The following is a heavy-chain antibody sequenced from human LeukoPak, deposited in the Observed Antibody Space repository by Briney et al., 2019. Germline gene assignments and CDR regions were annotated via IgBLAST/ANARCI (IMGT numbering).Heavy chain of an antibody. J-gene: IGHJ4*02. V-gene: IGHV4-61*02. CDR3: ARLKQQLPFDY. CDR2: IYTSGST. CDR1: GGSISSGSYY. D-gene: IGHD6-13*01. Sequence: PSQTLSLTCTVSGGSISSGSYYWSWIRQPAGKGLEWIGRIYTSGSTNYNPSLKSRVTISVDTSKNQFSLKLSSVTAADTAVYYCARLKQQLPFDYWGQGTLVTVSS.